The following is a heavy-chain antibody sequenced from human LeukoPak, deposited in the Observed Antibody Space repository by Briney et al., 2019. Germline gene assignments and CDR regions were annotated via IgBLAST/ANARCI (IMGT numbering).Heavy chain of an antibody. J-gene: IGHJ4*02. CDR1: GASTSSYY. CDR3: ASATGGIVPRN. D-gene: IGHD1-26*01. V-gene: IGHV4-4*07. Sequence: SETLTLTCNVSGASTSSYYWSWIRQPAGTGLEWIGRISTRGSTTYNPSLKSRVTMSLDTSKNQFSLKLSSVTAADTAVYYCASATGGIVPRNWGQGTLVTVSS. CDR2: ISTRGST.